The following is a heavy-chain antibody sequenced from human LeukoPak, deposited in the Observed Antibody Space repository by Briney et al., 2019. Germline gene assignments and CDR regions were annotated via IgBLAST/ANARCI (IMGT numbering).Heavy chain of an antibody. D-gene: IGHD4-17*01. CDR1: GFTFSNYW. CDR2: IKTDGSDM. V-gene: IGHV3-74*03. Sequence: GVSLRLSCAAAGFTFSNYWMHWVRQAPGKGLVWVAAIKTDGSDMQYADSVKGRFAISRDNAKNTVYLQMNSLRDEDTAVYYCVRDQTVFTILDYWGQGTLVTVSS. CDR3: VRDQTVFTILDY. J-gene: IGHJ4*02.